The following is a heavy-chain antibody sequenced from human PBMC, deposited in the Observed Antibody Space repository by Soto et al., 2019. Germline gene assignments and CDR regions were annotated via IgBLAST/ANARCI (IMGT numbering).Heavy chain of an antibody. CDR1: GFTFSSYW. V-gene: IGHV3-7*01. Sequence: GGSLRLSCAASGFTFSSYWMSWVRQAPGKGLEWVANIKQDGSEKYYVASVKGRFTISRDNAKNSLYLQMNSLRAEDTAVYYCARDASSSWYGGVDYWGQGTLVTVSS. J-gene: IGHJ4*02. CDR3: ARDASSSWYGGVDY. CDR2: IKQDGSEK. D-gene: IGHD6-13*01.